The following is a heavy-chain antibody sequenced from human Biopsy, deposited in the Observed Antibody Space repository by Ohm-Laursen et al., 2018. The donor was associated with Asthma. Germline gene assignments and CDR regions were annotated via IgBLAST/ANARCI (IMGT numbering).Heavy chain of an antibody. J-gene: IGHJ3*02. V-gene: IGHV3-53*01. CDR1: GFAVSRDY. CDR2: IYSGGTS. D-gene: IGHD4-23*01. Sequence: SLRLSCTASGFAVSRDYMFWVRQAPGKGLEWVSVIYSGGTSHTADSVRGRFTISGDYSKNTLYLQMHSLRAEDTAVYYCARAYGGSFFSGSFDIWGQGTVVSVSS. CDR3: ARAYGGSFFSGSFDI.